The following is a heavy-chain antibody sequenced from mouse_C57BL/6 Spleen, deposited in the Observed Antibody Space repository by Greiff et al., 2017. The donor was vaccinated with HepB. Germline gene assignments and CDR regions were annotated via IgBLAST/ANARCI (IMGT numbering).Heavy chain of an antibody. CDR1: GYTFTGYW. J-gene: IGHJ3*01. V-gene: IGHV1-9*01. CDR3: ARMAAYYDYDSWFAY. Sequence: VQLQQSGAELMKPGASVKLSCKATGYTFTGYWIEWVKQRPGHGLEWIGEILPGSGSTNYSEKFKGKATFTADTSSNTAYMQLSSLTTEDSAIYYCARMAAYYDYDSWFAYWGQGTLVTVSA. CDR2: ILPGSGST. D-gene: IGHD2-4*01.